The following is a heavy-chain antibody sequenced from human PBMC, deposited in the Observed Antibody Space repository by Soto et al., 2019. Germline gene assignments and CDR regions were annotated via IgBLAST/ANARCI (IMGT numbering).Heavy chain of an antibody. D-gene: IGHD3-3*01. CDR1: GYTFTSYG. V-gene: IGHV1-18*01. Sequence: ASVKVSCKASGYTFTSYGISRVRQAPGQGLEWMGWINAYNGNTNYAQKHQGRVTMTTDTSTSTAYIELRSLRSDDKTQYYIAEILPPFDPWGQGTLVTVSS. CDR3: AEILPPFDP. J-gene: IGHJ5*02. CDR2: INAYNGNT.